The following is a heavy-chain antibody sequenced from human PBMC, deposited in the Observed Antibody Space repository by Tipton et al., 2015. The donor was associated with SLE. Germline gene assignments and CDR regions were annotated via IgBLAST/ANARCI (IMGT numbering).Heavy chain of an antibody. CDR1: GFTFSSYA. CDR2: ISYDGSNK. D-gene: IGHD2-15*01. CDR3: ARRIGGYYGMDV. V-gene: IGHV3-30*04. J-gene: IGHJ6*02. Sequence: SLRLSCVASGFTFSSYAMYWVRQAPGKGLEWVAVISYDGSNKYYADSVKGRFTISRDNSKNTLYLQMNSLRAEDTAVYYCARRIGGYYGMDVWGQGTTVTVSS.